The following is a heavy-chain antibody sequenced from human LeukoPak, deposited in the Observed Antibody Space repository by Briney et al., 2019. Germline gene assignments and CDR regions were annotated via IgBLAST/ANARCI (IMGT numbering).Heavy chain of an antibody. CDR2: IIPILGTA. D-gene: IGHD5-18*01. V-gene: IGHV1-69*11. J-gene: IGHJ4*02. CDR1: GGTFSSYA. CDR3: ARDGGYSYGLYFDY. Sequence: SVKVSCXASGGTFSSYAISWVRQAPGQGLEWMGRIIPILGTANYAQKFQGRVTITTDESTSTAYMELSSLRSEDTAVYYCARDGGYSYGLYFDYWGQGTLVTVSS.